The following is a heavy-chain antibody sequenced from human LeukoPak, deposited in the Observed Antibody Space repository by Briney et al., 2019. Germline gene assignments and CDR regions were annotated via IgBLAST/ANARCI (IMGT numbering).Heavy chain of an antibody. D-gene: IGHD6-19*01. Sequence: SSETLSLTCAVYGGSFSGYYWSWIRQPPGKGLEWIGEINHSGSTNYNPSLKSRVTISVDTSKNQFSLKLSSVTAADTAVYYCARGTSSAVAGTPGISSPRDFDYWGQGTLVTVSS. CDR2: INHSGST. V-gene: IGHV4-34*01. J-gene: IGHJ4*02. CDR3: ARGTSSAVAGTPGISSPRDFDY. CDR1: GGSFSGYY.